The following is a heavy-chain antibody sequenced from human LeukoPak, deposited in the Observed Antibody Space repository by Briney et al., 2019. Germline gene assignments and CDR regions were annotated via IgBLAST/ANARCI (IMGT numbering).Heavy chain of an antibody. J-gene: IGHJ6*02. V-gene: IGHV3-74*01. CDR1: GFTFSSYW. D-gene: IGHD6-13*01. Sequence: GGSLGLSCAASGFTFSSYWMHWVRQAPGKGLVWVSRINSDGSSTSYADSVKGRFTISRDNAKNTLYLQMNSLRAEDTAVYYCARDRDSSSWGSGDYYYYGMDVWGQGTTVTVSS. CDR3: ARDRDSSSWGSGDYYYYGMDV. CDR2: INSDGSST.